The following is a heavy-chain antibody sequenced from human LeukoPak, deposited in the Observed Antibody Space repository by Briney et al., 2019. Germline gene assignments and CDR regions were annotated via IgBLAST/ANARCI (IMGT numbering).Heavy chain of an antibody. CDR3: ARVKGSYSVDY. CDR2: ISSSSLYI. J-gene: IGHJ4*02. D-gene: IGHD1-26*01. CDR1: GFTFSDYS. Sequence: GGSLRLSCAASGFTFSDYSISWVRQAAGKGLEWVASISSSSLYIYYADPVKGRFTISRDNAKNSLYLQMNSLRAEDTAVYYCARVKGSYSVDYWGQGTLVTVSS. V-gene: IGHV3-21*04.